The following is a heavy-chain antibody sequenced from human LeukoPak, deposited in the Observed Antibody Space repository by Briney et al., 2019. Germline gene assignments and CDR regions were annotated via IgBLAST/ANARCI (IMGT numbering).Heavy chain of an antibody. CDR2: INSDGSST. Sequence: GGSQRLSCAASGFTFSTYWMHWVRQAPGKGLVWVSRINSDGSSTSYADSVKGRFTISRDNAKNTLYLQMNTLRVEDTAVYYCARDPSGSSTTSFDYWGQGTLVTVSS. J-gene: IGHJ4*02. V-gene: IGHV3-74*01. CDR1: GFTFSTYW. CDR3: ARDPSGSSTTSFDY. D-gene: IGHD1/OR15-1a*01.